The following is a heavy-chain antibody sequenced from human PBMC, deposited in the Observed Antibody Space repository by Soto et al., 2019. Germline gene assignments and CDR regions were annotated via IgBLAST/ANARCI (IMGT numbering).Heavy chain of an antibody. Sequence: PSETLSLTCTVSGGSMSSSNWWNWVRRPPGKGLEWIGEAHHSGRTNYNPSLKSRVTISVDKSKNHFSLKLSSVTAADTAVYYCARGPGSGKTSGVYGYYYYRMDVWGQGTTVTVSS. J-gene: IGHJ6*02. CDR3: ARGPGSGKTSGVYGYYYYRMDV. V-gene: IGHV4-4*02. D-gene: IGHD3-10*01. CDR1: GGSMSSSNW. CDR2: AHHSGRT.